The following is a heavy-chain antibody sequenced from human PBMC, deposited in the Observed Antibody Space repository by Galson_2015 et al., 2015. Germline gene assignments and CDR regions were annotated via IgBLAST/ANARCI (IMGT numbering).Heavy chain of an antibody. CDR1: GYTFSNYH. CDR2: VTPGSGAT. V-gene: IGHV1-46*01. J-gene: IGHJ4*02. Sequence: SVKVSCKASGYTFSNYHIHWVRQAPGQGLEWMGIVTPGSGATSYAEKFQGRVIMTGDMPTTTAFLELSSLRSDDTALYYCARETSATGYGDYWGQGTLVTVSS. CDR3: ARETSATGYGDY. D-gene: IGHD5-12*01.